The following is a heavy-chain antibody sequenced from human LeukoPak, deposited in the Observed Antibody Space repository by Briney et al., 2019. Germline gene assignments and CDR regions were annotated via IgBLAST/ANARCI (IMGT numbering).Heavy chain of an antibody. J-gene: IGHJ6*03. V-gene: IGHV1-2*02. CDR2: INTNSGVT. CDR1: GYTFTGYY. CDR3: ARGSSSGWHPQAYYYYMDV. D-gene: IGHD6-19*01. Sequence: GASVKVSCKASGYTFTGYYLHWVRQAPGQGPEWMGKINTNSGVTDYAPNFQGRVTMTRDTSITTAYMELSRLTSDDTAVYYCARGSSSGWHPQAYYYYMDVWGKGTTVTVSS.